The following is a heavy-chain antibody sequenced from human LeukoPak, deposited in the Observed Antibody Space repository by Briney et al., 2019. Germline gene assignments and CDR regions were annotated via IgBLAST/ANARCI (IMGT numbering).Heavy chain of an antibody. CDR3: ARFSSSLGYFDY. CDR1: GGSLSGYY. CDR2: INHSGST. V-gene: IGHV4-34*01. D-gene: IGHD6-13*01. Sequence: SETLSLTCAVYGGSLSGYYWSWIRQPPGKGLEWIGEINHSGSTTYNPSLKSRVTITVDTSKNQFSLKLSSVTAADAAVYYRARFSSSLGYFDYWGQGTLVTVSS. J-gene: IGHJ4*02.